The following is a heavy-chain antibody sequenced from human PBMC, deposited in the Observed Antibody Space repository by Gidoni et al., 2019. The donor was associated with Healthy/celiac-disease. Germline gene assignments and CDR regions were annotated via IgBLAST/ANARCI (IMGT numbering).Heavy chain of an antibody. CDR1: GYTFTGYY. CDR3: ARDMSYSSSSFALGYYYGMDV. V-gene: IGHV1-2*04. J-gene: IGHJ6*02. D-gene: IGHD6-6*01. Sequence: QVQLVQSGAEVKKPGASVKVSCKASGYTFTGYYMHWVRQAPGQGLAWMGWINPNSGGTNYAQKFQGWVTMTRDTSISTAYMELSRLRSDDTAVYYCARDMSYSSSSFALGYYYGMDVWGQGTTVTVSS. CDR2: INPNSGGT.